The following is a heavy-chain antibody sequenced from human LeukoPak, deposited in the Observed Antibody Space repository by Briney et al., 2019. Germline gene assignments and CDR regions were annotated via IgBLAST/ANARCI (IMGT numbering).Heavy chain of an antibody. CDR3: TTGISTGTSSNFFYYALDV. D-gene: IGHD4-17*01. V-gene: IGHV3-15*01. CDR1: GSRFNDAW. J-gene: IGHJ6*02. CDR2: IKSRADGGAT. Sequence: GGSLRLSCAASGSRFNDAWMTWVRLAPGKGLEWVGRIKSRADGGATDSAAPIKGRFTISRDDSKETLYLQMNSLKTEDTAVYYCTTGISTGTSSNFFYYALDVWGQGTTVTVSS.